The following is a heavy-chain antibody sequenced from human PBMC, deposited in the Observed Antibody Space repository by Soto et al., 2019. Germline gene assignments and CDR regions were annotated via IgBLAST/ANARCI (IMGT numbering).Heavy chain of an antibody. D-gene: IGHD5-18*01. CDR3: ARGASADTAIKVSAFDI. V-gene: IGHV1-2*02. Sequence: ASVKVSCKASGYTFTSYGISWVRQAPGQGLEWMGWINPNSGGTNYAQKFQGRVTMTRDTSISTAYMELSRLRSDDTAVYYCARGASADTAIKVSAFDIWGQGTMVTVSS. CDR1: GYTFTSYG. J-gene: IGHJ3*02. CDR2: INPNSGGT.